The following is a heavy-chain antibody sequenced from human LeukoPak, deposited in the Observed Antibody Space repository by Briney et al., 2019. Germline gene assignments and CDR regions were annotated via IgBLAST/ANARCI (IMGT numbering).Heavy chain of an antibody. Sequence: GGSLRLSCAASGFTFSDHYMDWVRQAPGKGLEWVGRTRNKANSYTTEYAASVKGRFTISRDDSKNSLYLQMNSLKTEDTAVYYCARVYYDFWSGYSRTDYWGQGTLVTVSS. CDR1: GFTFSDHY. CDR3: ARVYYDFWSGYSRTDY. V-gene: IGHV3-72*01. J-gene: IGHJ4*02. CDR2: TRNKANSYTT. D-gene: IGHD3-3*01.